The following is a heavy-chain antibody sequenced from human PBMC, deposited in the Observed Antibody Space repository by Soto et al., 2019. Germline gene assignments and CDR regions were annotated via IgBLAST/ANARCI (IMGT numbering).Heavy chain of an antibody. CDR2: IIPIFNST. Sequence: QVQLVQSGAEVKTPGSSLKVSCKVSGSRFSNYVISWVRQAPGHGLEWLGRIIPIFNSTKYAQSFQGRVTITAEKPTSTASLELRSLRSDDTAVYYCARGGRGKKAGYNGLVSLGYWGQGTLVTVSS. V-gene: IGHV1-69*06. J-gene: IGHJ4*02. CDR3: ARGGRGKKAGYNGLVSLGY. D-gene: IGHD2-2*02. CDR1: GSRFSNYV.